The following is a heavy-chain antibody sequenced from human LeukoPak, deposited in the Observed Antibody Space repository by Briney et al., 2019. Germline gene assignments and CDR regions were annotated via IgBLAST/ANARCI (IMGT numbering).Heavy chain of an antibody. D-gene: IGHD3-3*01. CDR1: GFTFSSYA. CDR2: ISYDGSNK. J-gene: IGHJ4*02. Sequence: QAGGSLRLSCAASGFTFSSYAMPWVRQAPGKGLEWVAVISYDGSNKYYADSVKGQFTISRDNSKNTLYLQMNSLRAEDTAVYYCARPCYDFWSGSLRGPDYWGQGTLVTVSS. CDR3: ARPCYDFWSGSLRGPDY. V-gene: IGHV3-30-3*01.